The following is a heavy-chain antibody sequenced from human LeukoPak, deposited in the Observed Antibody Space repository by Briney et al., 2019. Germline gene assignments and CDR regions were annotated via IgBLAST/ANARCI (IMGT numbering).Heavy chain of an antibody. CDR2: ISSSSSYI. CDR1: GFTFSSYS. D-gene: IGHD3-22*01. CDR3: ARADLYYYDSSGYPPWYFDL. Sequence: GRSLRLSCAASGFTFSSYSMNWVRQAPGKGLEWVSSISSSSSYIYYADSVKGRFTISRDNAKNSLYLQMNSLRAEDTAVYYCARADLYYYDSSGYPPWYFDLWGRGTLVTVSS. J-gene: IGHJ2*01. V-gene: IGHV3-21*01.